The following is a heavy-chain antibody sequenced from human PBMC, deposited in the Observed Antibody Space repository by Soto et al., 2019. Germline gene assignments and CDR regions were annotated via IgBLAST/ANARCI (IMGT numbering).Heavy chain of an antibody. J-gene: IGHJ6*02. D-gene: IGHD3-22*01. V-gene: IGHV3-11*01. CDR3: ARQKALTGEWLSLYAPGMDV. CDR1: GFTFSDYY. CDR2: ISNSGSTI. Sequence: PGGSLRLSCAASGFTFSDYYMSWIRQAPGKGLEWVSYISNSGSTIYFADSVKGRFTISRDNAKNSLYLQMNSLRAEDTAVYYCARQKALTGEWLSLYAPGMDVWGQGTTVTVSS.